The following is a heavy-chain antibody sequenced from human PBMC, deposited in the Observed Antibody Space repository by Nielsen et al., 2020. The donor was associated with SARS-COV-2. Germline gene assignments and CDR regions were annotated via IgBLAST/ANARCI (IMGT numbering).Heavy chain of an antibody. V-gene: IGHV3-23*01. D-gene: IGHD6-19*01. CDR3: AKRSGYTGGWYGDY. CDR2: ISSST. J-gene: IGHJ4*02. CDR1: GFTISTYG. Sequence: GESLKISCVVSGFTISTYGMSWVRQAPGKGLEWVSAISSSTYYADSVKGRFTVSRDNSKNTLYLQMNSLRAEDTAVYYCAKRSGYTGGWYGDYWGQGTLVTVSS.